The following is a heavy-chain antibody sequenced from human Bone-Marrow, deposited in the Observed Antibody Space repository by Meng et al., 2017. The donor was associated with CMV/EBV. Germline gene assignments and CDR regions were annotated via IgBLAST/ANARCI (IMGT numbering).Heavy chain of an antibody. J-gene: IGHJ4*02. Sequence: GESLKISCAASGFTFSDYYMSWIRQAPGKGLVWVSRINSDGTNTNYADSVKGRFTISRDNAKNTLYLQMNSLRVEDTAVYYCAGVGGDGSNYVRFDDWGQGTLVTVSS. D-gene: IGHD3-10*01. V-gene: IGHV3-74*01. CDR2: INSDGTNT. CDR3: AGVGGDGSNYVRFDD. CDR1: GFTFSDYY.